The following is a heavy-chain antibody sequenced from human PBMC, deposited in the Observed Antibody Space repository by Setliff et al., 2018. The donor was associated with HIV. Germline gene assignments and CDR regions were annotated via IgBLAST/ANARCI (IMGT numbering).Heavy chain of an antibody. J-gene: IGHJ4*02. Sequence: ASVKVSCKASGYTFTSYYMHWVRQAPGQGLEWMGRINPNTGDTNYAQKFQGRVTMTRDTAISTAYMELSSLRSDDTAVYYCARGSDILSGFNIHGFDYWGQGTLVTVSS. D-gene: IGHD3-9*01. V-gene: IGHV1-2*06. CDR2: INPNTGDT. CDR1: GYTFTSYY. CDR3: ARGSDILSGFNIHGFDY.